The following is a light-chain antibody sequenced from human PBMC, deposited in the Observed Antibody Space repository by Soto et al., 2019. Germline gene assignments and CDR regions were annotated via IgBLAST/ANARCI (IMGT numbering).Light chain of an antibody. V-gene: IGKV1-5*01. CDR2: DAS. CDR1: QSISSF. Sequence: GGRVTITCRASQSISSFLAWYQQKPGKAPNLLIYDASSLASGVPSRFSGSGSGTEFTLTISSLQPDDFATYYCQQYNRYPITFGQGTRLEI. J-gene: IGKJ5*01. CDR3: QQYNRYPIT.